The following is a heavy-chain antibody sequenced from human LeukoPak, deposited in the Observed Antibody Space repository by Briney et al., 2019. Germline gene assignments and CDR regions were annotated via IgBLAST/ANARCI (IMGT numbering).Heavy chain of an antibody. CDR3: ARGGFLVQNHFDP. D-gene: IGHD3-3*01. CDR1: GGSISSGSYY. J-gene: IGHJ5*02. Sequence: SQTLSLTCTVSGGSISSGSYYWSWIRQPAGKGLEWLGRIHRSGSTAYIPSVKSRVTISVDTSKNQFSLKLNSVTAADTAVYYCARGGFLVQNHFDPWGQGTLVTVSS. V-gene: IGHV4-61*02. CDR2: IHRSGST.